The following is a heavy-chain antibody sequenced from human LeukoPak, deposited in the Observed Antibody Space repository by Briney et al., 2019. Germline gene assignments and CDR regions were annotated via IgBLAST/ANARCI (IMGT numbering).Heavy chain of an antibody. J-gene: IGHJ4*02. D-gene: IGHD2-2*01. CDR2: IYHSGST. V-gene: IGHV4-38-2*01. CDR1: GYSISSGYY. CDR3: ARRHCSSTSCYDY. Sequence: PSETLSLTCAVSGYSISSGYYWGWIRQPPGKGLGWIGRIYHSGSTYYNPSLKSRVTISVDTSKNQFSLKLSSVTAADTAVYYCARRHCSSTSCYDYWGQGTLVTVSS.